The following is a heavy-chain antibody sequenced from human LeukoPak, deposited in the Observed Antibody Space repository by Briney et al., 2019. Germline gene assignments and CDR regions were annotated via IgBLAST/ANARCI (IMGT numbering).Heavy chain of an antibody. CDR3: ARVGDHFHWYLDL. V-gene: IGHV3-53*01. CDR1: GFTVSTNY. Sequence: PGRPLRLSCAASGFTVSTNYMNWVRQAPGKGLEWVSILYSGSSTYYADSVEGRFTISRDSSKNTLFLQMNDLRAEDTAVYYCARVGDHFHWYLDLWGRGTLVTVSS. D-gene: IGHD3-3*02. J-gene: IGHJ2*01. CDR2: LYSGSST.